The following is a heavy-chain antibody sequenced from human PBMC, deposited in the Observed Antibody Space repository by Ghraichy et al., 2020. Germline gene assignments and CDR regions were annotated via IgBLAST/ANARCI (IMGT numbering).Heavy chain of an antibody. CDR3: ARQKSGYSSSWYIYYFDY. Sequence: SVKVSCKASGGTLSSYGISWVRQAPGPGLEWMGGIIPIFGIANYAQKFQGRVTITADKSTSTAYMELSSLRSEDTAVYYCARQKSGYSSSWYIYYFDYWGQGTLPTVPS. CDR1: GGTLSSYG. J-gene: IGHJ4*02. D-gene: IGHD6-13*01. V-gene: IGHV1-69*10. CDR2: IIPIFGIA.